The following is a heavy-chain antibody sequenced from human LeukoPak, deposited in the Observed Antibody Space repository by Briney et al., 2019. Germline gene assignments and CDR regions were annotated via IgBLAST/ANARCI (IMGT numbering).Heavy chain of an antibody. V-gene: IGHV3-66*01. Sequence: GGSLRLSCAASGFTASSTYMSWVRQTPGKGLEWVSVIYSGGSTYYADYMKGRFTISRDNSKNTLHLQMNSLRAEDTAVYYCARDLLEWYFDYWGQGTLVTVSS. J-gene: IGHJ4*02. CDR3: ARDLLEWYFDY. CDR1: GFTASSTY. D-gene: IGHD3-3*01. CDR2: IYSGGST.